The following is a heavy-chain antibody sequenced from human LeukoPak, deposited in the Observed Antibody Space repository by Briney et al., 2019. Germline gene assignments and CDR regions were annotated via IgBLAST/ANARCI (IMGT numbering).Heavy chain of an antibody. Sequence: PGGSLRLSCAASGFTFDDYGMNWVRQAPGKGLEWVSGINWNGGSIGYADSVKGRFTISRDNAKNSLYLQMNSLRAEDTAVYYCARAAYSAYDYPTLLPPFDYWGQGTLVTVSS. CDR1: GFTFDDYG. CDR2: INWNGGSI. D-gene: IGHD5-12*01. CDR3: ARAAYSAYDYPTLLPPFDY. J-gene: IGHJ4*02. V-gene: IGHV3-20*04.